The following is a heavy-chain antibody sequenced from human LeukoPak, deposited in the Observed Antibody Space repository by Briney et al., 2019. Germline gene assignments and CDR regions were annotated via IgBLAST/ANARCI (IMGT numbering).Heavy chain of an antibody. CDR1: GFTFSDYY. CDR3: ARARYGDTYYMDV. V-gene: IGHV3-11*04. J-gene: IGHJ6*03. D-gene: IGHD4-17*01. CDR2: ISSSGSTI. Sequence: GGSLRLSCAASGFTFSDYYMSWIRQAPGKGLEWVSYISSSGSTIYYADSVKGRFIISRDNAKNSLYLQMNSLRAEDTAVYYCARARYGDTYYMDVWGKGTTVTVSS.